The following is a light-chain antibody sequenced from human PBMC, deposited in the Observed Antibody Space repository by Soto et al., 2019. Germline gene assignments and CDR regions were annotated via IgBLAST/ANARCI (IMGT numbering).Light chain of an antibody. V-gene: IGLV1-44*01. CDR1: SSNIGSKS. CDR3: AAWHVSLNVLV. J-gene: IGLJ2*01. Sequence: QSVLTQPPSVSGTPGQRVTISCSGSSSNIGSKSVSWYQHLPQTAPKLLIYSNNQRPSGVPDRFSGSKSGTSASLAISGLQSDYETQYYCAAWHVSLNVLVFGGGTKLTVL. CDR2: SNN.